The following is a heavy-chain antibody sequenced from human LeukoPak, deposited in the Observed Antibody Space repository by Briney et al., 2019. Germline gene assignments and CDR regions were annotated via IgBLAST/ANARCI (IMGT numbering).Heavy chain of an antibody. CDR1: GFTFSIYE. CDR3: ARSGGNFDY. Sequence: GGSLRLSCAASGFTFSIYEMNWVRQAPGKGLEWVSYISTGGTTIRYADSVKGRFTISRDNAKNSLYLQMNSLRAEDTAVYYCARSGGNFDYWGQGTLVTVSS. J-gene: IGHJ4*02. CDR2: ISTGGTTI. V-gene: IGHV3-48*03. D-gene: IGHD3-16*01.